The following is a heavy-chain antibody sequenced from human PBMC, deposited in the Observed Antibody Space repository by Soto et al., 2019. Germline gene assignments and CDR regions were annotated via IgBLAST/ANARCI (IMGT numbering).Heavy chain of an antibody. V-gene: IGHV1-2*02. J-gene: IGHJ6*02. CDR3: ARSLTEGYCTITGCYTRPFYGMDV. Sequence: EASVKVSCKASGYTFSGYYINWLRQAPGQGLEWMGWINPNSGGTNYAQKFQGRVTVTRDTPTSTAYMELSRLTSDDTAVYYCARSLTEGYCTITGCYTRPFYGMDVWGQGTTVTVSS. CDR2: INPNSGGT. D-gene: IGHD2-2*02. CDR1: GYTFSGYY.